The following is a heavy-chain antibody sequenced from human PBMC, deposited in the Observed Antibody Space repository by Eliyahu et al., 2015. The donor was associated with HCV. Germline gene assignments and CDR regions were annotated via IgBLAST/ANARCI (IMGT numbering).Heavy chain of an antibody. V-gene: IGHV4-61*02. J-gene: IGHJ2*01. D-gene: IGHD1-1*01. CDR3: ARTGNWKVLYFDL. Sequence: QVQLQESGPGLVKPSQTLSLTCNVSGXSIXTGRYFWXWIRQSAGKGLEWIVRIFTTGSADYNPSLMSRVXLSLDASTNQFSLKLTSVTAADTAVYYCARTGNWKVLYFDLWGRGALVTVSS. CDR1: GXSIXTGRYF. CDR2: IFTTGSA.